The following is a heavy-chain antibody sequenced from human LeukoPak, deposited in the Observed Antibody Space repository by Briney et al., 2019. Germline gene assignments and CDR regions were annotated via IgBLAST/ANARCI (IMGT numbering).Heavy chain of an antibody. V-gene: IGHV3-21*01. D-gene: IGHD5-18*01. CDR1: GFTFSSCS. CDR3: ASFLLGFGDTAMVTRDY. J-gene: IGHJ4*02. Sequence: PGGSLRLPCAASGFTFSSCSMNWVRQAPRKGLEWVSSISSSSSYIYYADSVKGRFTISRDNAKNSLYLQMNSLRAEDTAVYYCASFLLGFGDTAMVTRDYWGQGTLVTVSS. CDR2: ISSSSSYI.